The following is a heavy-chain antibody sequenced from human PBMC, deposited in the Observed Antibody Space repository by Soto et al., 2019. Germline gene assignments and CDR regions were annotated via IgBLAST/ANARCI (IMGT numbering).Heavy chain of an antibody. CDR2: ISSSSYI. D-gene: IGHD6-13*01. Sequence: GGSLRLSCAASGFTFSSYSMNWVRQAPGKGLEWVSSISSSSYIYYADSVKGRFTISRDNAKNSLYLQMNSLRAEDTAVYFCARVTGIAAAGDDYWGQGTLVTVSS. CDR3: ARVTGIAAAGDDY. J-gene: IGHJ4*02. CDR1: GFTFSSYS. V-gene: IGHV3-21*01.